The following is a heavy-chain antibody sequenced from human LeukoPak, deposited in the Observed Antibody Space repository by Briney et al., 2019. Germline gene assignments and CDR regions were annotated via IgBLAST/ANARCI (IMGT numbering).Heavy chain of an antibody. J-gene: IGHJ4*02. CDR2: ISSSSSYI. CDR1: GFTFSSYS. V-gene: IGHV3-21*01. CDR3: ARAVAAPYPNFDY. D-gene: IGHD6-19*01. Sequence: PGRSLRLSCAASGFTFSSYSMNWVRQAPGKGLEWVSSISSSSSYIYYADSVKGRFTISRDNAKNSLSLQMNSLRAEDTAVYYCARAVAAPYPNFDYWGQGTLVTVSS.